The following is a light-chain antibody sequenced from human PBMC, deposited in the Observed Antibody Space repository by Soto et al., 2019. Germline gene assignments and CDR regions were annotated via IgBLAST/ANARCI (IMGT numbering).Light chain of an antibody. Sequence: QSVLTQPPSASGTPGQRVTIFYSGSSSNIGSNTVNWYQQLPGTAPKLLIYSNNQRPSGVPDRFSGSTSGTSASLAISGLQSEDEADYYCAAWDDSLNGLYVFGTGTKVTVL. V-gene: IGLV1-44*01. J-gene: IGLJ1*01. CDR1: SSNIGSNT. CDR2: SNN. CDR3: AAWDDSLNGLYV.